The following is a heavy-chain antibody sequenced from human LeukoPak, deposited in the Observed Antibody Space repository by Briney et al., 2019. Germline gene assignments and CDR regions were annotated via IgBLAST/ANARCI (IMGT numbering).Heavy chain of an antibody. CDR1: GGSFSGYY. V-gene: IGHV4-34*01. D-gene: IGHD4-23*01. J-gene: IGHJ4*02. CDR2: INHSGST. Sequence: SPSETLSLTCAVYGGSFSGYYWSWIRQPPGKGLEWIGEINHSGSTNYNPSLKSRVTISVDTSKNQFSLRLSSVTAADTAVYYCARGNYGGNVGFDYWGQGTLVTVSS. CDR3: ARGNYGGNVGFDY.